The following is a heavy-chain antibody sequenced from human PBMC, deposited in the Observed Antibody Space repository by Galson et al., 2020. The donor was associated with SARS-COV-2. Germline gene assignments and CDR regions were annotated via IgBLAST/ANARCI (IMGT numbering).Heavy chain of an antibody. D-gene: IGHD3-10*01. V-gene: IGHV3-13*01. Sequence: GESLKISCAASGFTFSSYDMHWVRQATGKGLEWVSAIGTAGDTYYPGSVKGRFTISRENAKNSLYLQMNSLRAGDTAVYYCARGGITMVRGVIHYYYYYYMDVWGKGTTVTVSS. J-gene: IGHJ6*03. CDR1: GFTFSSYD. CDR3: ARGGITMVRGVIHYYYYYYMDV. CDR2: IGTAGDT.